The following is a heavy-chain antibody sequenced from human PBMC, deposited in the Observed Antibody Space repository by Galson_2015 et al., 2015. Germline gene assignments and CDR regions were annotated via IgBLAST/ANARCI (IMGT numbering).Heavy chain of an antibody. CDR3: AREELGYSNNWFGLVAAGYFGLDV. Sequence: CAISGDSVSSNSAAWNWIRQSPSRGLEWLGRTYYRSKWYNDYAVSVKSRITINPDTSKNQFSLQLNSVTPEDTAVYYCAREELGYSNNWFGLVAAGYFGLDVWGQGTPVTVSS. J-gene: IGHJ6*02. CDR2: TYYRSKWYN. V-gene: IGHV6-1*01. D-gene: IGHD6-13*01. CDR1: GDSVSSNSAA.